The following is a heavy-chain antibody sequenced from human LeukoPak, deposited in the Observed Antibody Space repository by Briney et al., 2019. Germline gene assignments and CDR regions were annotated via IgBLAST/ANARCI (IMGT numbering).Heavy chain of an antibody. D-gene: IGHD5-18*01. CDR2: ISAYNGKT. CDR3: ARSLRIQLWSANFDY. CDR1: GYTFTSYG. J-gene: IGHJ4*02. Sequence: GASVKVSCKGSGYTFTSYGISWVRQAPGQGGEWMGWISAYNGKTNYAQKLQGRVTMTTDTSTTTAYMELRSLRSDDTAVYYCARSLRIQLWSANFDYWGQGTLVTVSS. V-gene: IGHV1-18*01.